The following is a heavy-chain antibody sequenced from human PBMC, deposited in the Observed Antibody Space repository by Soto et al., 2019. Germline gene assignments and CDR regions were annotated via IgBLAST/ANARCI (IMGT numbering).Heavy chain of an antibody. CDR3: LRGGTPMNY. Sequence: QVQLVQSGTEVKKPGASVKVSCKASGYTFTNFGISWVRQAPGQGLEWMGWISAYNGNTNYAQKFQGRVTMTTDTSTCTADMEVGIMRFDDTVVYYFLRGGTPMNYWGQVTLFTGSS. CDR2: ISAYNGNT. V-gene: IGHV1-18*01. CDR1: GYTFTNFG. D-gene: IGHD3-16*01. J-gene: IGHJ4*02.